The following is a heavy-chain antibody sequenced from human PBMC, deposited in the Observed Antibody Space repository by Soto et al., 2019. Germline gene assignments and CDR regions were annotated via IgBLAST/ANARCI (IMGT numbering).Heavy chain of an antibody. CDR1: GFKVGSSY. CDR3: ATDSRNVGIGYFDS. Sequence: EVKVIESGGDLIEPGGARRLSCAASGFKVGSSYVTWVRQAPGEGLAWVSVIVSGGSTHYADSVTGRFTVSRDVSNNTVYLHMSSLRAEDTAVYFCATDSRNVGIGYFDSWGLGTLVTVSS. V-gene: IGHV3-53*01. CDR2: IVSGGST. D-gene: IGHD1-26*01. J-gene: IGHJ4*02.